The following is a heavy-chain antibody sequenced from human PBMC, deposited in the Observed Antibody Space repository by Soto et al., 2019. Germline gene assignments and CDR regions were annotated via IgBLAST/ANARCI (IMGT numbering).Heavy chain of an antibody. D-gene: IGHD5-18*01. CDR3: ARDSGYSYGPLDY. Sequence: GGSLRLSCAASGFTFNTYAMNWVRQAPGKGLEWVSYISSSSSTIYYADSVKGRFTISRDNAKNSLYLQMNSLRAEDTAVYYCARDSGYSYGPLDYWGQGTLVTVSS. CDR2: ISSSSSTI. V-gene: IGHV3-48*01. J-gene: IGHJ4*02. CDR1: GFTFNTYA.